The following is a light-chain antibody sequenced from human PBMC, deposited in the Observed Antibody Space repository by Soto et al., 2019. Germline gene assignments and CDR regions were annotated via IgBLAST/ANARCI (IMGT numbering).Light chain of an antibody. J-gene: IGKJ1*01. V-gene: IGKV3-15*01. Sequence: EIVMTQSPATLSVSPGDRATLSCRANQSVRSNLAWYQQRPGQAPRLLIYGASTRAAGVPARFSGSGSGTGFTLTISSLQSEDFAVYYCQQYNNWPPRTFGQGTKVDIK. CDR2: GAS. CDR1: QSVRSN. CDR3: QQYNNWPPRT.